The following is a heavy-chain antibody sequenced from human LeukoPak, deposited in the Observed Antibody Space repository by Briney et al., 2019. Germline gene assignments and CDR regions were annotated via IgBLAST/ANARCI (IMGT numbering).Heavy chain of an antibody. CDR3: ARIQSLASSFSSFDS. V-gene: IGHV3-66*01. J-gene: IGHJ5*01. CDR1: GFTVSNNY. Sequence: GGSLRLSCAASGFTVSNNYMTWVRQAPGKGLEWVSLIYSGGSTYYADSVKGRFTVSRDNSKNTLYLQMNSLRADDTAVYYCARIQSLASSFSSFDSWGQGTLVTVSS. D-gene: IGHD6-13*01. CDR2: IYSGGST.